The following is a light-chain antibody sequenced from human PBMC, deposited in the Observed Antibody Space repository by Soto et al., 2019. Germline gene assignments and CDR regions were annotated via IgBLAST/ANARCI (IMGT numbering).Light chain of an antibody. CDR3: CSYAGSSNWV. V-gene: IGLV2-23*01. CDR1: NSDVGSYNL. CDR2: EGS. Sequence: QSALTQPASVSGSPGQSITISCTGTNSDVGSYNLVSWYQQHPGKAPKVMIYEGSKRPSGVSIRFSGSKSGNTASLTISGLQSEDEADYFCCSYAGSSNWVFGGGTKVTVL. J-gene: IGLJ3*02.